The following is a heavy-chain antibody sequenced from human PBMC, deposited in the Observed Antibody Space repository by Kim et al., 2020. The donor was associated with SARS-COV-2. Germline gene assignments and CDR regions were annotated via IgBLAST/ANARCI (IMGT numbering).Heavy chain of an antibody. V-gene: IGHV4-59*13. CDR2: IYYSGST. CDR3: ARSKSYYDSSGYRAGANWFDP. CDR1: GGSISSYY. D-gene: IGHD3-22*01. Sequence: SETLSLTCTVSGGSISSYYWSWIRQPPGKGLEWIGYIYYSGSTNYNPSLKSRVTISVDTSKNQFSLKLSSVTAADTAVYYCARSKSYYDSSGYRAGANWFDPWGQGTLVTVSS. J-gene: IGHJ5*02.